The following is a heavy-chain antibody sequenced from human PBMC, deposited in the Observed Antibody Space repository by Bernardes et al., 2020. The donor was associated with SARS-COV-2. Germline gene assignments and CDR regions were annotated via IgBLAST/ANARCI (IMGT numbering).Heavy chain of an antibody. J-gene: IGHJ3*02. Sequence: SETLSLTCTVSGGSISSYYWSWIRQPAGKGLEWIGRIYTSGSTNYNPSLKSRVTMSVDTSKNQFSLKLSSVTAADTAVYYCARSGITGTRVFAFDIWGQGTMVTVSS. D-gene: IGHD1-7*01. CDR2: IYTSGST. V-gene: IGHV4-4*07. CDR3: ARSGITGTRVFAFDI. CDR1: GGSISSYY.